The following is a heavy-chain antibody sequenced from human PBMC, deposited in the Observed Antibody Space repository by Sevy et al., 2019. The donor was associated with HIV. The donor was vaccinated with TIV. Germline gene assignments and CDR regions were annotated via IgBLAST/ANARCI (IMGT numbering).Heavy chain of an antibody. CDR3: AKEGYCSSTSCWSLNYYYYGMDV. CDR1: GFTFDDYA. J-gene: IGHJ6*02. Sequence: GGSLRLSCAASGFTFDDYAMHWVRQAPGKGLEWVSGISWNSGSIGYASSVKGRFTISRDNAKNSLYLQMNSLRAEDTALYYCAKEGYCSSTSCWSLNYYYYGMDVWGQGTTVTVSS. V-gene: IGHV3-9*01. CDR2: ISWNSGSI. D-gene: IGHD2-2*01.